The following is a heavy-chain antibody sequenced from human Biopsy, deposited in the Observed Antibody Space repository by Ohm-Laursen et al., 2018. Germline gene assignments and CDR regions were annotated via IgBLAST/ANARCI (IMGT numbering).Heavy chain of an antibody. CDR3: ARGDYFDSNGYFWFDP. D-gene: IGHD3-22*01. CDR2: IYYSGRT. Sequence: TLPLTCTVSGGSINSGGYYWSWIRQHPGKGLEWIGYIYYSGRTYYNPSLKNLITISGDTSKNQFSLKLNSVIAADTAVYYCARGDYFDSNGYFWFDPWGQGTLVTVSS. V-gene: IGHV4-31*01. CDR1: GGSINSGGYY. J-gene: IGHJ5*02.